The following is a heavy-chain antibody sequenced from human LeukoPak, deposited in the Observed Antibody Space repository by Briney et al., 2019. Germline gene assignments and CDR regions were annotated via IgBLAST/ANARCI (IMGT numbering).Heavy chain of an antibody. Sequence: GGSLRLSCAASGFTFSSYAMSWVRQAPGKGLEWVSTIRGSGVSTYYADSVKGRFTISRDNSKNTLYLQMNSLRAEDTAVYYCANPTTVTTTFYFDYWGQGTLVTVSS. D-gene: IGHD4-17*01. CDR1: GFTFSSYA. CDR2: IRGSGVST. V-gene: IGHV3-23*01. CDR3: ANPTTVTTTFYFDY. J-gene: IGHJ4*02.